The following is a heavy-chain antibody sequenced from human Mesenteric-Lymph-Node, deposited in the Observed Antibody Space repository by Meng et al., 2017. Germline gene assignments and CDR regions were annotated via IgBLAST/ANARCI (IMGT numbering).Heavy chain of an antibody. V-gene: IGHV3-23*01. J-gene: IGHJ4*02. CDR3: AKDKEGTVADYFDY. Sequence: GESLKISCAASGFTFSSYAMSWVRQAPGKGLEWVSAISGSGGSTYYADSVKGRFTISRDISKNTLYLQMNSLRAEDTAIYFCAKDKEGTVADYFDYWGQGTLVTVSS. D-gene: IGHD1-26*01. CDR1: GFTFSSYA. CDR2: ISGSGGST.